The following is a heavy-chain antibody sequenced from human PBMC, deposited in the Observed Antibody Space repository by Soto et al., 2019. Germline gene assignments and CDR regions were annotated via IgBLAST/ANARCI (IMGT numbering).Heavy chain of an antibody. J-gene: IGHJ4*02. V-gene: IGHV3-74*01. CDR2: SNFDGSST. Sequence: PGGSMRLSCAVSGFSFSWYWMHWVRQAQGKGLVWVSRSNFDGSSTSYADSVKGRFTISRDNAKNTLYLQMNSLRVEDTALYYCARGPPPPIAVTGYFDYWGQGIMVTVSS. CDR3: ARGPPPPIAVTGYFDY. D-gene: IGHD6-19*01. CDR1: GFSFSWYW.